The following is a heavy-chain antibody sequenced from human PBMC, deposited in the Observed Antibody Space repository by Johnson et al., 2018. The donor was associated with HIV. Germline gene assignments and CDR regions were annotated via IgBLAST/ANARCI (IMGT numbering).Heavy chain of an antibody. J-gene: IGHJ3*02. CDR3: ARLRGAFDI. CDR2: ISYDGSNK. CDR1: GFTFSSYA. V-gene: IGHV3-30*04. Sequence: VQLVESGGGLVQPGGSLRLSCAASGFTFSSYAMSWVRQAPGKGLEWVAAISYDGSNKDYADSVKGRFTISRDNSKNTLYLQMNSLRAEDTAGYYCARLRGAFDIWGQGTMVTVSS.